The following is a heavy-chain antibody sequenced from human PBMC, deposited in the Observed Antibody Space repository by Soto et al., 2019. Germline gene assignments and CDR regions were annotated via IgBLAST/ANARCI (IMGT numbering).Heavy chain of an antibody. J-gene: IGHJ4*02. CDR2: IKQDGSEK. Sequence: GGSLRLSCAASGFTLSSYWMSWVRQAPGKGLEWVANIKQDGSEKYYVDSVKGRFTISRDNAKNSLYLQMNSLRAEDTAVYYCARDLIVGASYIPGYWGQGTLVTVSS. CDR1: GFTLSSYW. D-gene: IGHD1-26*01. CDR3: ARDLIVGASYIPGY. V-gene: IGHV3-7*03.